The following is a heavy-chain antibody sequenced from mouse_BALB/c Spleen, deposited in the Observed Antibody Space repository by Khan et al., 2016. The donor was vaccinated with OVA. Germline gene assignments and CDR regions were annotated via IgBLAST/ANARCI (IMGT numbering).Heavy chain of an antibody. D-gene: IGHD2-12*01. Sequence: EVQLQESGPGLVKPSQSLSLTCTVTGYSITSDYAWNWIRQFPGDRLEWMGYISSSGSASYNPSLKSRISINRDTSKNQFFLQLKSVTTEDPATYFCARSLYYSSGYGLDYWGRGSSVTVSS. CDR1: GYSITSDYA. V-gene: IGHV3-2*02. CDR2: ISSSGSA. CDR3: ARSLYYSSGYGLDY. J-gene: IGHJ4*01.